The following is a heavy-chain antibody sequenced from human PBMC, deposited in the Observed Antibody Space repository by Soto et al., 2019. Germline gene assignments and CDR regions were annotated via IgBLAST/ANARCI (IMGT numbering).Heavy chain of an antibody. CDR2: IWYDGSNK. CDR1: GFTFSSSG. V-gene: IGHV3-33*08. Sequence: PGGSLRLSCEGSGFTFSSSGRHWVRQAPGKGLEWVAVIWYDGSNKYYADSVKGRFTISRDNSKNTLYLQMNSLRAEDTAVYYCARERYCSGGSCYSPNYYGMDVWGQGTTVTVSS. D-gene: IGHD2-15*01. J-gene: IGHJ6*02. CDR3: ARERYCSGGSCYSPNYYGMDV.